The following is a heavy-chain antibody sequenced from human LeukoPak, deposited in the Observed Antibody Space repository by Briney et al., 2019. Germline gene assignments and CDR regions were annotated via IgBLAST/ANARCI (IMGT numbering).Heavy chain of an antibody. V-gene: IGHV3-48*03. CDR3: ARDGSGSAAAGLDY. Sequence: SGGSLRLSCAASGFTFSSYEMNWVRQAPGKGLEWVSYISSGGGTVYYADSVKGRFAISRDNAKNSLYLHMISLRAEVTAVYYCARDGSGSAAAGLDYWGQGTLVTVSS. CDR2: ISSGGGTV. J-gene: IGHJ4*02. D-gene: IGHD6-13*01. CDR1: GFTFSSYE.